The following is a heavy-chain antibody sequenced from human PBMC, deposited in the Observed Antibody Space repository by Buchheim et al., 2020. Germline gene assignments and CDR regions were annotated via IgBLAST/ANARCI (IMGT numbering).Heavy chain of an antibody. CDR2: ISGSGGST. J-gene: IGHJ4*02. CDR1: GFTFSNYA. Sequence: EVQLLESGGGLVQPGGSLRLSCAAAGFTFSNYAMSWVRQAPGKGLEWVSAISGSGGSTYYADSVKGRFTISRDNSKNTLYLQMNSLRAEDTAVYYCAKFAGVVVVIPGSPSFDYWGQGTL. CDR3: AKFAGVVVVIPGSPSFDY. V-gene: IGHV3-23*01. D-gene: IGHD3-22*01.